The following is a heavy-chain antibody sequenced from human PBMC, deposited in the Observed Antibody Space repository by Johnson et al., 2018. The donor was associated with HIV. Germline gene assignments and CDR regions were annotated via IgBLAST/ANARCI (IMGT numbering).Heavy chain of an antibody. J-gene: IGHJ3*02. CDR1: GFTFSSYW. D-gene: IGHD6-19*01. CDR3: ARGKKQWLDEDAFDI. Sequence: MQLVESGGGLVQPGGSLRLSCAASGFTFSSYWMSWVRQAPGKGLEWVANIKQDGSEKYYVDSVKGRFTISRDNAKNSLYLQMNSLRAEDTAVYYCARGKKQWLDEDAFDIWGQGTMVTVSS. CDR2: IKQDGSEK. V-gene: IGHV3-7*02.